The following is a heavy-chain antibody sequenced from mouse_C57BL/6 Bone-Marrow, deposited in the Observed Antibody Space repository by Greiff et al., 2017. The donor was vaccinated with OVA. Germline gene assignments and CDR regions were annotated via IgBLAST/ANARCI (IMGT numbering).Heavy chain of an antibody. V-gene: IGHV1-7*01. Sequence: QVQLKESGAELAKPGASVKLSCKASGYTFTSYWMHWVKQRPGQGLEWIGYINPSSGYTTYHQKFKDQATLTADKSSSAAYMQLSSLTYEDSAVYYCARTGSTEDYFDYWGQGTTLTVSS. CDR3: ARTGSTEDYFDY. D-gene: IGHD4-1*02. CDR1: GYTFTSYW. CDR2: INPSSGYT. J-gene: IGHJ2*01.